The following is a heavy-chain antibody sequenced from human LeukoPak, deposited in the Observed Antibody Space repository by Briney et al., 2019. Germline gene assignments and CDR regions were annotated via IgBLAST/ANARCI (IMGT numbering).Heavy chain of an antibody. CDR2: IYHSGSI. J-gene: IGHJ4*02. CDR1: GYSISGGHY. D-gene: IGHD1-7*01. CDR3: ASVSRYNWNYVGFDY. Sequence: PSETLSLTCTVSGYSISGGHYWGWIRQSPGKGLERIGSIYHSGSIYYNPSLKSRVTISVDTSKNQVSLKLSSVTAADTAVYYCASVSRYNWNYVGFDYWGQGTLVTVSS. V-gene: IGHV4-38-2*02.